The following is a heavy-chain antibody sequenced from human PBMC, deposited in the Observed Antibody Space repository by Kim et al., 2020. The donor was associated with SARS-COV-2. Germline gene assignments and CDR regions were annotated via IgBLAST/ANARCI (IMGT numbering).Heavy chain of an antibody. Sequence: GGSLRLSCAASGFTFSPYEMTWVRQAPGKWLEWISFIGSGGTLIYYADSVRGRFTISRDDARNSLYLQMNSLRVEDTALYYCARRRNYYFDSLGQGTLVT. CDR2: IGSGGTLI. J-gene: IGHJ4*02. V-gene: IGHV3-48*03. CDR3: ARRRNYYFDS. CDR1: GFTFSPYE. D-gene: IGHD1-7*01.